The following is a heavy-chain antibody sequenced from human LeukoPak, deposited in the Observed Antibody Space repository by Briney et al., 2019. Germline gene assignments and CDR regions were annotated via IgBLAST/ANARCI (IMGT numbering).Heavy chain of an antibody. D-gene: IGHD2-2*01. CDR3: ARESSHYYDY. CDR2: INTDGSST. Sequence: GGSLRLSCAASGLTFSSYWMHWVRQAPGKGLVWVSRINTDGSSTSYADSVKGRFTISRDNSKNTLYLQMNSLRAEDTAVYYCARESSHYYDYWGQETLVTVSS. CDR1: GLTFSSYW. V-gene: IGHV3-74*01. J-gene: IGHJ4*02.